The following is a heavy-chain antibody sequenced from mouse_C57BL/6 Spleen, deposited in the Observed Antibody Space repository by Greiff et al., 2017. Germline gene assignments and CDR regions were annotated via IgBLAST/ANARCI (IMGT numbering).Heavy chain of an antibody. CDR2: IWSGGST. CDR1: GFSFTSYG. J-gene: IGHJ1*03. CDR3: ARKGLTTVVGGFDV. D-gene: IGHD1-1*01. Sequence: QVQLQQSGPGLVQPSQSLSITCTVSGFSFTSYGVHWVRQSPGKGLEWLGVIWSGGSTDYNAAFISSLSISKDNSKNQVFLKMNMLQAEDTAIYYWARKGLTTVVGGFDVWGTGTSVTGSS. V-gene: IGHV2-2*01.